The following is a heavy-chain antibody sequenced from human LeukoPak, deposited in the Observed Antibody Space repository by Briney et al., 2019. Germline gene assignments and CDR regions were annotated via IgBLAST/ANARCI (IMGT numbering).Heavy chain of an antibody. CDR3: ARDPPSDSGSYGSGAFDI. CDR1: GFTFSSYA. CDR2: ISYDGSNK. V-gene: IGHV3-30-3*01. D-gene: IGHD1-26*01. Sequence: PGGSLRLSCAASGFTFSSYAMHWVRQAPGKGLEWVAVISYDGSNKYYADSVKGRFTISRDNSKNTLYLQMNSLRAEDTAVYYCARDPPSDSGSYGSGAFDIWGQGTMVTVSS. J-gene: IGHJ3*02.